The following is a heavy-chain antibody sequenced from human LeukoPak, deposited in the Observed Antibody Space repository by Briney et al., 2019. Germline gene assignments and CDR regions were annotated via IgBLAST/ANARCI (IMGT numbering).Heavy chain of an antibody. D-gene: IGHD6-19*01. J-gene: IGHJ6*03. Sequence: GGSLRLSCAASVFTVSSNYMTWVRQAPGKGLEWVSLIYSGGETHYADSAKDRFTISRDNSKNTLYLQMNSLRAEDTAVYYCARDLEGVAGTGGYYTYYYYMDVWGKGTTVTVSS. CDR1: VFTVSSNY. CDR3: ARDLEGVAGTGGYYTYYYYMDV. V-gene: IGHV3-53*01. CDR2: IYSGGET.